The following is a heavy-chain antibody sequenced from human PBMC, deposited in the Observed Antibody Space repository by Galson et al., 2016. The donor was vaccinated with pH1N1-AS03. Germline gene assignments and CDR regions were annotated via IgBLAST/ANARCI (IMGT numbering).Heavy chain of an antibody. CDR3: ARDRHYYDYIWGTYRYDWYFDL. Sequence: GMHWVRQTPGKGLEWVAVIWHDGSEKYYADSVKGRFTISRDNSKNTLYLQMNSLRAEDTAVYYCARDRHYYDYIWGTYRYDWYFDLWGRGTLVTVSS. J-gene: IGHJ2*01. V-gene: IGHV3-33*01. D-gene: IGHD3-16*02. CDR1: G. CDR2: IWHDGSEK.